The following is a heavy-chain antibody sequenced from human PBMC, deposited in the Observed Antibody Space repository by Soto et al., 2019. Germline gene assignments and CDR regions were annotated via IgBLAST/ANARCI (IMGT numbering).Heavy chain of an antibody. CDR3: ASKNAVTYYYYYMDV. D-gene: IGHD4-17*01. Sequence: PSETLSLTCTVSGGSISSSSYYWGWIRQPPGKGLEWIGSIYYSGSTYYNPSLKSRVTISVDTSKNQFSLKLSSVTAADTAVYYCASKNAVTYYYYYMDVWGKGTTVTVSS. V-gene: IGHV4-39*01. CDR2: IYYSGST. J-gene: IGHJ6*03. CDR1: GGSISSSSYY.